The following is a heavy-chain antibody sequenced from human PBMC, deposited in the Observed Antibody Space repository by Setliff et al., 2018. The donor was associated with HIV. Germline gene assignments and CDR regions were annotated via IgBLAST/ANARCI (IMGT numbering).Heavy chain of an antibody. CDR3: ASHPWGVSGWYVVFFRH. CDR2: IRSKAYGGTT. J-gene: IGHJ1*01. V-gene: IGHV3-49*03. Sequence: LSLTCIVSGGSISGSSYYWGWIRQSPGKGLEWVGFIRSKAYGGTTEYAASVKGRFTISRDDSKSIAYLQLNSLRAEDTAVYYCASHPWGVSGWYVVFFRHWGQGTLVTVSS. D-gene: IGHD6-19*01. CDR1: GGSISGSS.